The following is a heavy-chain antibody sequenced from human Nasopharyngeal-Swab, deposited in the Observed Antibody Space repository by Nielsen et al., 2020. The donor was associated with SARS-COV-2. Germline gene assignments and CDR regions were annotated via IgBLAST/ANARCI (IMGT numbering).Heavy chain of an antibody. V-gene: IGHV5-51*01. J-gene: IGHJ3*02. CDR3: ARPQGPVGAFDI. CDR2: IYPGDSDT. Sequence: GESLKISCWGSGYSFSSYWIGWVRQMPGKGLEWMGVIYPGDSDTRYSPSFQGQVTISADKSISTAYLQRSSLKASDTAMYYCARPQGPVGAFDIWGQGTMVTVSS. CDR1: GYSFSSYW.